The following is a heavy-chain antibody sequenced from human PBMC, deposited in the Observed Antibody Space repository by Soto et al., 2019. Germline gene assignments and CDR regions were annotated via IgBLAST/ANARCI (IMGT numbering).Heavy chain of an antibody. CDR3: VRDYVMDV. D-gene: IGHD3-10*02. CDR1: GFTFSGDS. V-gene: IGHV3-21*01. J-gene: IGHJ6*02. Sequence: CAASGFTFSGDSMNWVRQAPGKGLEWVASISTTSTYIYYADSVKGRFTISRDNAKNSLHLQMNSLRAEDTAVYYCVRDYVMDVWGQGTTVTVSS. CDR2: ISTTSTYI.